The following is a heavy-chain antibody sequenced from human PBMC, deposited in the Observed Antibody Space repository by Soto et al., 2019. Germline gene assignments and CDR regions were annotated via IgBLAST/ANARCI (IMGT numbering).Heavy chain of an antibody. D-gene: IGHD3-10*01. CDR3: ASLYGSGSYVWFDS. CDR2: IFYSGST. CDR1: GGSISGYY. Sequence: SETLSLTCTVSGGSISGYYWSWIRQPPGKGLEWIGYIFYSGSTNYNPSLKSRVTISVDTSKNQFSLKLSSVTAADTAVYYCASLYGSGSYVWFDSWGQGTLVTV. J-gene: IGHJ5*01. V-gene: IGHV4-59*08.